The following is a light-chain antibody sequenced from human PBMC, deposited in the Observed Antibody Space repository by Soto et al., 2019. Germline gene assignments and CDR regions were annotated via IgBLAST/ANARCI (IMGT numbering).Light chain of an antibody. CDR2: DVS. Sequence: QSVLTQPRSVSGSPGQSVTISCTGTSSDVGSYNYVSWYQQHPGKAPKLMIYDVSKRPSGVPDRFSGSKSGNTASLTISGLQAEDEADYYCCSYAGSYTFSYVFGTGTKVTVL. V-gene: IGLV2-11*01. J-gene: IGLJ1*01. CDR3: CSYAGSYTFSYV. CDR1: SSDVGSYNY.